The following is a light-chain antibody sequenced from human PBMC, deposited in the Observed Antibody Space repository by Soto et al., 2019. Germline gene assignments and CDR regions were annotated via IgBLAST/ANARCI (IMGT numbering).Light chain of an antibody. V-gene: IGKV3-11*01. Sequence: EIVLTQSPATLSLSPGERATLSCRASQSVSRYLAWYQQKPGQAPRLLINDASNRATGIPARFSGSGSGTDFTLAISSLEPEDFAVYYCQQRSNWPRGTFGPGTKVDIK. CDR3: QQRSNWPRGT. CDR1: QSVSRY. J-gene: IGKJ3*01. CDR2: DAS.